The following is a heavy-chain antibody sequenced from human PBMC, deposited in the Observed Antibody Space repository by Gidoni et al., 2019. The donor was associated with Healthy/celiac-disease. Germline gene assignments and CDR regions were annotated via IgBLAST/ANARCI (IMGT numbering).Heavy chain of an antibody. V-gene: IGHV3-23*01. CDR3: AKDGEYSSSWDRYWHFDL. Sequence: EVQLLESGGGLVQTGGSLRLFCAASGFTFSSYAMSWVRQAPGEGLEWVSAISGRGGSTYYADSVKGRFTISRDNSKNTLYLQMNSLRAEDTAVYYCAKDGEYSSSWDRYWHFDLWGRGTLVTVSS. D-gene: IGHD6-13*01. J-gene: IGHJ2*01. CDR2: ISGRGGST. CDR1: GFTFSSYA.